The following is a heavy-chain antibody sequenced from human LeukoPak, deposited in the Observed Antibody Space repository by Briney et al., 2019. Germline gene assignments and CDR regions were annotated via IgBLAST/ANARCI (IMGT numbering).Heavy chain of an antibody. Sequence: SVKVSCKASGGTFSSYTISWVRQAPGQGLGWMGRIIPILGIANYAQKFQGRVTITADKSTSTAYMELSSLRSEDTAVYYCARDLRYYDSSGLNFDPWGQGTLVTVSS. D-gene: IGHD3-22*01. CDR1: GGTFSSYT. CDR2: IIPILGIA. V-gene: IGHV1-69*04. CDR3: ARDLRYYDSSGLNFDP. J-gene: IGHJ5*02.